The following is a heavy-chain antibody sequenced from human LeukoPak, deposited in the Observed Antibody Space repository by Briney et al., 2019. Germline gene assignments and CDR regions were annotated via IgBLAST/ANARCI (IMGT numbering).Heavy chain of an antibody. CDR3: AKGSRGWIVLVPAMPAWFGP. CDR2: VSDSSDV. V-gene: IGHV3-69-1*01. CDR1: GFTFSTYT. D-gene: IGHD2-2*01. J-gene: IGHJ5*02. Sequence: PGGSLRLSCAASGFTFSTYTMNWVRQAPGKGLEWVSTVSDSSDVHYSDSVKGRFTISRDNSKNTLYLQMNSLRVDDTAVYYCAKGSRGWIVLVPAMPAWFGPRGQGTLVTVSS.